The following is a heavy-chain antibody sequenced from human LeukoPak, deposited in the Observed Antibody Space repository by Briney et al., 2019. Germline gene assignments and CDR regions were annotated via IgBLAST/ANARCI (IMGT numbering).Heavy chain of an antibody. Sequence: PSGTLSLTCTVSGGSISSYYWSWIRQPPGKGLEWIGYIYYSGSTNYNPSLKSRVTMSVDTSKNQFSLKLSSVTAADTAVYYCARDKYSSSCLDYWGQGTLVTVSS. CDR3: ARDKYSSSCLDY. CDR1: GGSISSYY. CDR2: IYYSGST. D-gene: IGHD6-6*01. J-gene: IGHJ4*02. V-gene: IGHV4-59*01.